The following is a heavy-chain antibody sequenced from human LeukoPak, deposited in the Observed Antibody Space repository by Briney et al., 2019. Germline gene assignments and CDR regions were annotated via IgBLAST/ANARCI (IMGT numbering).Heavy chain of an antibody. Sequence: GGSLRLSCAASGFTFSSYTMSWVRQAPGKGLEWVSTVTTSDGNTYYADSVKGRFTVSRDNSKNPLFLQMNSLRAEDTAVYYCAKDGGLWVSAHWGDSWGRGTLVTVSS. CDR2: VTTSDGNT. CDR3: AKDGGLWVSAHWGDS. D-gene: IGHD7-27*01. V-gene: IGHV3-23*01. CDR1: GFTFSSYT. J-gene: IGHJ4*02.